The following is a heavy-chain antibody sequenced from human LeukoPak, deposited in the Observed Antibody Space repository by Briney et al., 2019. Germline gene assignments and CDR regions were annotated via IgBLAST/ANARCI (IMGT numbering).Heavy chain of an antibody. CDR2: INHSGST. J-gene: IGHJ4*02. CDR1: GGSFSGYY. Sequence: SETLSLTCAVYGGSFSGYYWSWIRQPPGKGLEWIGEINHSGSTNYNPSLKSRVTISVDTSKNQFSLKLSSVTAADTAVYYCARGRYYFDYWGQGTLVTVSS. V-gene: IGHV4-34*01. CDR3: ARGRYYFDY.